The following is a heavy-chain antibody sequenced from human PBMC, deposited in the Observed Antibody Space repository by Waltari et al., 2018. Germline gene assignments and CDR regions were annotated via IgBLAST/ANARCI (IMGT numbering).Heavy chain of an antibody. CDR3: ARDSLGYCSGGSCYPDY. CDR2: INPNSGGT. D-gene: IGHD2-15*01. J-gene: IGHJ4*02. Sequence: QVQLVQSGAEVKKPGASVKVSCKASGYTFTGYYMHWVRQAPGQGLEWMGRINPNSGGTNYAQKFQGRATMTRDTSISTAYMELSRLRSDDTAVYYCARDSLGYCSGGSCYPDYWGQGTLVTVSS. V-gene: IGHV1-2*06. CDR1: GYTFTGYY.